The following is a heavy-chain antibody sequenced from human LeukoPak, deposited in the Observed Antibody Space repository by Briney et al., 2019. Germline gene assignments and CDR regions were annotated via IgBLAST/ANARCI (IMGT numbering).Heavy chain of an antibody. CDR3: AKKRDAFDI. D-gene: IGHD5-24*01. CDR1: GFTFSSYA. J-gene: IGHJ3*02. V-gene: IGHV3-23*01. CDR2: LTDSGGTT. Sequence: GGSLRLSCVASGFTFSSYAMGWGRQAPGERPEWVSSLTDSGGTTYYVDSVKGRFTISRDNSKNTLYLHMNSLRAEDTAMYYCAKKRDAFDIWGQGTVVAVSS.